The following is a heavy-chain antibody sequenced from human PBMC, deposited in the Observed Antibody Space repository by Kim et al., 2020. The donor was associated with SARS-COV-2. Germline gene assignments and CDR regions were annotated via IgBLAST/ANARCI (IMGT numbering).Heavy chain of an antibody. Sequence: TYGPSVEGHVTLSADKSTATAYLQWSTLRASDTAVYYCARQGVSEASFDLWGQGTLVTVSS. J-gene: IGHJ4*02. CDR3: ARQGVSEASFDL. V-gene: IGHV5-51*01.